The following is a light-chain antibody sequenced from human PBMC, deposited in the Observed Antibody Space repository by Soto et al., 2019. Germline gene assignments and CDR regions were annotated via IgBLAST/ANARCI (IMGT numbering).Light chain of an antibody. CDR1: QNIAGY. Sequence: DLQMTQSPSSLSASVGDRVTITCRASQNIAGYLNWYQQKPGEAPKLLIYGTSTLQSGVPSRFSGSGSGADYTLTISSLQPEDFATYSCQQSHSTPRTFGQGTKVEIK. CDR3: QQSHSTPRT. J-gene: IGKJ1*01. CDR2: GTS. V-gene: IGKV1-39*01.